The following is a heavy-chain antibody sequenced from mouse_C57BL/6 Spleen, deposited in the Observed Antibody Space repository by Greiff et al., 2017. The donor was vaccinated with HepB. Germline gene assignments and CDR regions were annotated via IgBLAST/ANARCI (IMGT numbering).Heavy chain of an antibody. V-gene: IGHV1-81*01. CDR3: ASPTAQASPFAY. Sequence: SGAELARPGASVKLSCKASGYTFTSYGISWVKQRTGQGLEWIGEIYPRSGNTYYNEKFKGKATLTADKSSSTAYMELRSLTSEDSAVYFCASPTAQASPFAYWGQGTLVTVSA. D-gene: IGHD3-2*02. CDR1: GYTFTSYG. J-gene: IGHJ3*01. CDR2: IYPRSGNT.